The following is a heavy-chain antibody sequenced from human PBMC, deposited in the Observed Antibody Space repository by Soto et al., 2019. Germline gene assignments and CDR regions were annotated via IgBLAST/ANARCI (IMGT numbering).Heavy chain of an antibody. CDR1: GGSISIYY. V-gene: IGHV4-59*01. Sequence: QVQLQESGPGLVKPSETLSLTCTVSGGSISIYYWSWIRQPPGKGLEWIGYIYYSGSTNYNPSLKSRVTISVDTSKNQFSLKLSSVTAADTAVYYCARAVAHTNFDYWGQGTLVTVSS. CDR3: ARAVAHTNFDY. J-gene: IGHJ4*02. CDR2: IYYSGST.